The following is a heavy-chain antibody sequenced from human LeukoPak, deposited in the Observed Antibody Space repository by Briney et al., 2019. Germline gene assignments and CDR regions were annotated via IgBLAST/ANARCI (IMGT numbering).Heavy chain of an antibody. D-gene: IGHD3-10*01. V-gene: IGHV3-7*01. CDR2: IKQDGSEK. CDR1: GFTFSSYW. CDR3: ARGGMVRRVMGPFDI. Sequence: GGSLRLSCAASGFTFSSYWMSWVRQAPGKGLEWVANIKQDGSEKYYVDSVKGRFTVSRDNAKNSLYLQMNSLRAEDTAVFYCARGGMVRRVMGPFDIRGQGTLVTVSS. J-gene: IGHJ3*02.